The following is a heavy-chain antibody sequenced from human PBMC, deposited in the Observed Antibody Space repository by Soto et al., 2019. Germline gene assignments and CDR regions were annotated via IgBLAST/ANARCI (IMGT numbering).Heavy chain of an antibody. J-gene: IGHJ6*02. CDR1: GYSFTSYW. Sequence: GESLKISCKGSGYSFTSYWIGWVLQMPGKGLEWMGIIYPGDSDTRYSPSFQGQVTISADKSISTAYLQWSSLKASDTAMYYCARHAGTAAGVYGMDVWGQGTTVTVSS. CDR2: IYPGDSDT. V-gene: IGHV5-51*01. CDR3: ARHAGTAAGVYGMDV. D-gene: IGHD6-13*01.